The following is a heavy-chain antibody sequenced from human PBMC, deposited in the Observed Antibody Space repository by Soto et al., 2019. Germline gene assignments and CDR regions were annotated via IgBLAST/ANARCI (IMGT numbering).Heavy chain of an antibody. CDR2: IYTSGST. D-gene: IGHD1-26*01. CDR1: GGSISSYY. V-gene: IGHV4-4*07. J-gene: IGHJ2*01. Sequence: SETLSLTCTVSGGSISSYYWSWIRQPAGKGLEWIGRIYTSGSTNYNPSLKSRVTMSVDTSKNQFSLKLSSVTAADTAVYYCARDSSVVGATSLGYFDLWGRGTLVTVAS. CDR3: ARDSSVVGATSLGYFDL.